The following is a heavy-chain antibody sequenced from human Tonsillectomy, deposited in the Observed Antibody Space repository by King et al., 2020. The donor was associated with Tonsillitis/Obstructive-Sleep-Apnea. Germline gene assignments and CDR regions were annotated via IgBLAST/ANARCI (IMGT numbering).Heavy chain of an antibody. CDR2: IYYSGGT. CDR3: AREGAVMNAFDI. Sequence: VQLQESGPGLVKPSETLSLTCTVSGGSISSYYWSWIRQPPGKGLECIGYIYYSGGTNYNPSLKSRVTISVDTSKNQFSLKLSSVTAADMAVYYCAREGAVMNAFDIWGQGTMVTVSS. D-gene: IGHD2-8*01. J-gene: IGHJ3*02. CDR1: GGSISSYY. V-gene: IGHV4-59*01.